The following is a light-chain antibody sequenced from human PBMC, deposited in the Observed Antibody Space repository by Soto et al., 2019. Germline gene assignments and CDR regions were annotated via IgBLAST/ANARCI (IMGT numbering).Light chain of an antibody. J-gene: IGKJ4*01. CDR3: QQYNSYSLT. CDR1: QSISSW. CDR2: RAS. Sequence: DIQMTQSPSTLTASVGDTVTITCRASQSISSWLAWYQQKPGKAPNLLIYRASSLQSGVPSRFSGSGSGTEFTLTSSSLQPDHFAAYYCQQYNSYSLTFGGGTKVEIK. V-gene: IGKV1-5*03.